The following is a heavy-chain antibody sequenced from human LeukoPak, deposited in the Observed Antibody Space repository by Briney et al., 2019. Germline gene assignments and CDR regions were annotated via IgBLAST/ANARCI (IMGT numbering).Heavy chain of an antibody. J-gene: IGHJ6*03. Sequence: PSETQSLTCIVSGGSISSSSYYWGWIRQPPGKGLEWIGSIYYSGSTNYNTSFKSRVTILVDTSKNQFSLKLSSVTAADTAVYYCARDPGNYYGSGTYTGYMDVWGKGTTVTVSS. V-gene: IGHV4-39*07. CDR2: IYYSGST. D-gene: IGHD3-10*01. CDR1: GGSISSSSYY. CDR3: ARDPGNYYGSGTYTGYMDV.